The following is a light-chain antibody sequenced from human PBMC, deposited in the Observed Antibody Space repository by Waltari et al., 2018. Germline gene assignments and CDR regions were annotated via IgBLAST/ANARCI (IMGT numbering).Light chain of an antibody. V-gene: IGLV4-69*01. CDR2: VIRDDSH. J-gene: IGLJ2*01. CDR1: SGHANDA. Sequence: QLVLTQSSSASASLGASVRLTCTLASGHANDAIPWHQPQPGKGPRYLMQVIRDDSHNKGFGIPDRFSGSSSGAERYLTISNVQSEDEADYYCQTWDTGIQVFGGGTKLTVL. CDR3: QTWDTGIQV.